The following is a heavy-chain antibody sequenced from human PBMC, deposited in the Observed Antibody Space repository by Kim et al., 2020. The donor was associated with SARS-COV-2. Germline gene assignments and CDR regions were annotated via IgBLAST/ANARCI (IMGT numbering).Heavy chain of an antibody. V-gene: IGHV3-13*05. CDR3: ARGVIVGAIIKNEDYGMDV. CDR2: IGTAGDP. J-gene: IGHJ6*02. CDR1: GFTFSSYD. D-gene: IGHD1-26*01. Sequence: GGSLRLSCAASGFTFSSYDMHWVRQATGKGLEWVSAIGTAGDPYYPGSVKGRFTISRENAKNSLYLQMNSLRAGDTAVYYCARGVIVGAIIKNEDYGMDVWGQGTTVTVSS.